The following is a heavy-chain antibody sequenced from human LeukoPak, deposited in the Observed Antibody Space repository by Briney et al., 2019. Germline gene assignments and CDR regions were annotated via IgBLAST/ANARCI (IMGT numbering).Heavy chain of an antibody. CDR3: ASAAAGFTFDY. CDR2: ISSSGGST. CDR1: GYTFSSYA. D-gene: IGHD6-13*01. Sequence: GGSLRLSCAASGYTFSSYAISWVRQAPGKGLEWVSAISSSGGSTYYADSVKGRFTISRDNSKNTLYLQMNSLRAEDTAVYYCASAAAGFTFDYWGQGTLVTVSS. J-gene: IGHJ4*02. V-gene: IGHV3-23*01.